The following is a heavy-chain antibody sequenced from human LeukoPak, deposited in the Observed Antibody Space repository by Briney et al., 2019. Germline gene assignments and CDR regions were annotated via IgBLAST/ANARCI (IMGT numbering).Heavy chain of an antibody. Sequence: ASVNVSCTASGYTFTSYAMHWVRQAPGQRLEWMGWINAGNGNTKYSQKFQGRVTITRDTSASTAYMELSSLRSEDTAVYYCARDGGSGWYRYWGQGTLVTVSS. V-gene: IGHV1-3*01. CDR3: ARDGGSGWYRY. D-gene: IGHD6-19*01. CDR1: GYTFTSYA. CDR2: INAGNGNT. J-gene: IGHJ4*02.